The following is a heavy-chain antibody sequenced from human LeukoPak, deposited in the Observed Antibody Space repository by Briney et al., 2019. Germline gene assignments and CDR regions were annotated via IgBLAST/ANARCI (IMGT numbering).Heavy chain of an antibody. D-gene: IGHD3-22*01. Sequence: QPGGSLLLSCAASGFTFSSYAMSWVRQAPGKGLEWVSAISGSGGSTYYADSVKGRFTISRDNSKNTLYLQMSSLRAEDTAVYYCAKALGYYYDSSGPFDYWGQGTLVTVSS. CDR3: AKALGYYYDSSGPFDY. V-gene: IGHV3-23*01. J-gene: IGHJ4*02. CDR1: GFTFSSYA. CDR2: ISGSGGST.